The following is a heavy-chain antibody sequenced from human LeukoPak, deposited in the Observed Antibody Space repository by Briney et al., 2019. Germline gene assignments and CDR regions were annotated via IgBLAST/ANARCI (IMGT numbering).Heavy chain of an antibody. D-gene: IGHD4-17*01. J-gene: IGHJ4*02. Sequence: GGSLRLSCAASGFTFSSYWMSWVRQAPGKGLERVANIKQDGSEKYYVDSVKGRFTISRDNAKNSLYLQMNSLRAEDTAVYYCARVRYGDYAYFDYWGQGTLVTVSS. CDR1: GFTFSSYW. V-gene: IGHV3-7*01. CDR2: IKQDGSEK. CDR3: ARVRYGDYAYFDY.